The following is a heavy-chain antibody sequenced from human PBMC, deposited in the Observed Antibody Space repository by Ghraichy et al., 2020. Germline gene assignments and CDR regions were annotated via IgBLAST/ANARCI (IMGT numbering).Heavy chain of an antibody. J-gene: IGHJ4*02. Sequence: GSLSLTCTVSGGSVSSGSYYWSWIRQPPGKGLEWIGYIYYSGSTNYNPSLKSRVTISVDTSKNQFSLKLSSVTAADTAVYYCARDQGRDILTGYYFDYWGQGTLVTVSS. D-gene: IGHD3-9*01. CDR1: GGSVSSGSYY. V-gene: IGHV4-61*01. CDR2: IYYSGST. CDR3: ARDQGRDILTGYYFDY.